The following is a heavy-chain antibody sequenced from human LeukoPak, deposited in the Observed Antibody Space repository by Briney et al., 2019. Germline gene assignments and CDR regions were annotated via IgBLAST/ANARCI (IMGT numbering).Heavy chain of an antibody. V-gene: IGHV1-18*01. CDR2: ISAYNGNT. Sequence: ASVKVSCKASGYTFTSYGISWVRQAPGQGLEWMGWISAYNGNTNYAQKLQGRVTMTTDTSTSTAYMELRSLISDDTAVYYCARLNSAANFLDYWGQGTLVTVSS. J-gene: IGHJ4*02. CDR1: GYTFTSYG. CDR3: ARLNSAANFLDY. D-gene: IGHD2-15*01.